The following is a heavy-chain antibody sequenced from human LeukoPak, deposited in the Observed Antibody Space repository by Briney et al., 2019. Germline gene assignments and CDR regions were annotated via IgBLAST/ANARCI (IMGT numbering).Heavy chain of an antibody. Sequence: GGSLRLSCAASGFTFSSYSMNWVRQAPGKGLEWVSSIGSSSSYIYYADSVKGRFTISRDNAKNSLYLQMNSLRAEDTAVYYCARGRVPNWFDPWGQGTLVTVSS. V-gene: IGHV3-21*01. J-gene: IGHJ5*02. CDR3: ARGRVPNWFDP. CDR2: IGSSSSYI. CDR1: GFTFSSYS.